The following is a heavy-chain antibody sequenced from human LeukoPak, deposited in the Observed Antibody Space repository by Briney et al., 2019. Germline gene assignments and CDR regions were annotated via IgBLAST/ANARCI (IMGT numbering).Heavy chain of an antibody. CDR3: TRDGGDSLYTAFDI. J-gene: IGHJ3*02. CDR2: IRRRTNSYTT. Sequence: GGSLRLSCEASGFTFSDYILDWVRQAPGKGLEWVGRIRRRTNSYTTEYAASVNSRFIVSRDDSKNSLYLHMSSLKTEDTAVYYCTRDGGDSLYTAFDIWGQGTMVAVSS. CDR1: GFTFSDYI. D-gene: IGHD3-16*01. V-gene: IGHV3-72*01.